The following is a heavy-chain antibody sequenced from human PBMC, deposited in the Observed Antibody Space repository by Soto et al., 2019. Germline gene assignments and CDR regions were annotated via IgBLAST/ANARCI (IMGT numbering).Heavy chain of an antibody. Sequence: GGSLRLSCAASGFTFSDYIMNWVRQAPGKGLEWVASISTTSTYMYYSDSLKGRFTISRDNAKNSLFLQMNSLRVEDTAVYYCVRDQSLVEFDCWGQGTLVTVSS. D-gene: IGHD6-19*01. J-gene: IGHJ4*02. CDR1: GFTFSDYI. CDR2: ISTTSTYM. V-gene: IGHV3-21*01. CDR3: VRDQSLVEFDC.